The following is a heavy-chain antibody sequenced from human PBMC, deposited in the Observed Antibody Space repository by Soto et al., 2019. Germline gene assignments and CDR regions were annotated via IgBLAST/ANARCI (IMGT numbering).Heavy chain of an antibody. V-gene: IGHV3-23*01. Sequence: GGSLRLSCAASGFTFSSYAMSWVRQAPGKGLEWVSAISGSGGSTYYADTVKGRFTISRDNSKNTVYLQMNSLRAEDTAIYYCANRYSSTTGKWLASFDHWGRGTLVTVSS. J-gene: IGHJ4*02. CDR3: ANRYSSTTGKWLASFDH. CDR1: GFTFSSYA. D-gene: IGHD1-1*01. CDR2: ISGSGGST.